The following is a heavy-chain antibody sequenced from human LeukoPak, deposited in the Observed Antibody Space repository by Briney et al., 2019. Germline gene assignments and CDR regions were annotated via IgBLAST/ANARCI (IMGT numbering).Heavy chain of an antibody. CDR2: ISGSGGST. Sequence: PGGSLRLSCAASGFTFSSYAMSWVRQAPGKGLEWVSAISGSGGSTYYADSVKGRFTISRDNSKNTLYLQMNSLRAEDTAVYYCARDAVAGKSPRYYFDYWGQGTLVTVSS. V-gene: IGHV3-23*01. D-gene: IGHD6-19*01. J-gene: IGHJ4*02. CDR3: ARDAVAGKSPRYYFDY. CDR1: GFTFSSYA.